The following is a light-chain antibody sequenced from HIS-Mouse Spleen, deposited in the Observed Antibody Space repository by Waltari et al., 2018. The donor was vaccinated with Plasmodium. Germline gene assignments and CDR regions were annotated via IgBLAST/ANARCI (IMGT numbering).Light chain of an antibody. Sequence: SYELTQPPSASVSPGHTARITCSGDALPTKYAYWYQQKSGQAPVLVIYEDSKRPPGIPERFSGSSSGTMATLTISGAQVEDEADYYCYSTDSSGNHRVFGGGTKLTVL. V-gene: IGLV3-10*01. CDR3: YSTDSSGNHRV. CDR2: EDS. J-gene: IGLJ3*02. CDR1: ALPTKY.